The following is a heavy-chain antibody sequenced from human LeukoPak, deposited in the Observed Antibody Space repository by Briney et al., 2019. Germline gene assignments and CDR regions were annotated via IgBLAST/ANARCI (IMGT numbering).Heavy chain of an antibody. Sequence: GGSLRLSCAASGFTFSSYGMHWVRQAPGKGLEWVAVISYDGSNKYYADSVKGRFTISRDNSKNTLYLQMNSLRAEDTAVYYCAKDGGYCSSTSCALWGQGTLVTVSS. CDR1: GFTFSSYG. V-gene: IGHV3-30*18. D-gene: IGHD2-2*01. CDR3: AKDGGYCSSTSCAL. CDR2: ISYDGSNK. J-gene: IGHJ4*02.